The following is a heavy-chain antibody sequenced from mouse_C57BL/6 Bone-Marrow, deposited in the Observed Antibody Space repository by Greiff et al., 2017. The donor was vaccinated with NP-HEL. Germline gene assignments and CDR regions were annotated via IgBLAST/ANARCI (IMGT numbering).Heavy chain of an antibody. Sequence: QVQLQQPGAELVKPGASVKLSCKASGYTFTSYWITWVKQRPGQGLEWIGDIYPGSGSTNYNEKFKSKATLTVDKSSSTAYMQLSSLTSEDSAVYYCARYDYDGGDWGQGTTLTVSS. CDR1: GYTFTSYW. V-gene: IGHV1-55*01. D-gene: IGHD2-4*01. CDR2: IYPGSGST. CDR3: ARYDYDGGD. J-gene: IGHJ2*01.